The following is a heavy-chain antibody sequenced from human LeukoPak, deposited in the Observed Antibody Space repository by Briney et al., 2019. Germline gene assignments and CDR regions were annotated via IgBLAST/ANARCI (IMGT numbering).Heavy chain of an antibody. V-gene: IGHV1-2*02. J-gene: IGHJ4*02. Sequence: ASVKVSCKASGYTFTCYYMHWVRQAPGQGLEWMGWINPNSGGTNYAQKFRGRVTMTRDTSISTAYMELSRLRSDDTAVYYCARSLGQSGHFDYWGQGTLVTVSS. CDR1: GYTFTCYY. CDR3: ARSLGQSGHFDY. CDR2: INPNSGGT.